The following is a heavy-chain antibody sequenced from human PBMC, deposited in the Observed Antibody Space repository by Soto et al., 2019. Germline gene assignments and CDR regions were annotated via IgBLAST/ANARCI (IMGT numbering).Heavy chain of an antibody. V-gene: IGHV2-70*04. Sequence: SGPTLVNPTQTLTLTCTLSGFSLSTIGMRVNWIRQPPGKALEWLARIDWDDGKFYSTSLQNRLTISKDTSKNQVVLTMTNMDLVDTATYYCARMRYSSGWSYYFDYWGQGTLVTVSS. CDR3: ARMRYSSGWSYYFDY. CDR2: IDWDDGK. J-gene: IGHJ4*02. D-gene: IGHD6-19*01. CDR1: GFSLSTIGMR.